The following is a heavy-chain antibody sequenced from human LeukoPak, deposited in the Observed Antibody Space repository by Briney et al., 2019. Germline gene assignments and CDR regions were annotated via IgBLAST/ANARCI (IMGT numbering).Heavy chain of an antibody. V-gene: IGHV1-18*04. CDR2: ISAYNGNT. D-gene: IGHD6-19*01. CDR1: GYTFTGYY. Sequence: ASVKVSCKASGYTFTGYYMHWVRQAPGQGLEWMGWISAYNGNTNYAQKLQGRVTMTTDTSTSTAYMELRSLRSDDTAVYYCARENSGYSSGWYLKWFDPWGQGTLVTVSS. CDR3: ARENSGYSSGWYLKWFDP. J-gene: IGHJ5*02.